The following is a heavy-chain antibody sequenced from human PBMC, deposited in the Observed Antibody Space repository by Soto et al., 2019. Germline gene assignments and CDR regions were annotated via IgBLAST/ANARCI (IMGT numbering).Heavy chain of an antibody. V-gene: IGHV4-59*01. CDR1: GGSISNYY. CDR3: ARTSPVAGGLDY. Sequence: QVQLQESGPGLVKPSETLSLTCTVSGGSISNYYWSWIRQAPGKRLEWIGYIHYTTNYNPSLKSRVTISADTSKTQISLKLTSVTAADTAVYYCARTSPVAGGLDYWGQGTLVPVSS. D-gene: IGHD6-19*01. J-gene: IGHJ4*02. CDR2: IHYTT.